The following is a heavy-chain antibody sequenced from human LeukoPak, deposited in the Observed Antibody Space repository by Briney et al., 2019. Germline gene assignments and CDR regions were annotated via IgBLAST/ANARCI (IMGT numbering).Heavy chain of an antibody. J-gene: IGHJ4*02. V-gene: IGHV3-30*02. CDR2: IHNYETTE. CDR3: AKDDPTGRYL. D-gene: IGHD1-26*01. CDR1: GFTFSSFG. Sequence: GGSLRLSCAASGFTFSSFGMHWVRQTPGKGLEWVTFIHNYETTEYYADSVKGRFTISRDNSKNTVYLQMNSLRVEDAAVYYCAKDDPTGRYLWGQGTLVTVSS.